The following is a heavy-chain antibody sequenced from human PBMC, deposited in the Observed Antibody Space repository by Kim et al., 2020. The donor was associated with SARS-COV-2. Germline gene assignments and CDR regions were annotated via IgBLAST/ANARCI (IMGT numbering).Heavy chain of an antibody. Sequence: VESRFTIARDNSKNTLYLQMNSLRAEDTAVYYCARAKFGELSWGYGMDVWGQGTTVTVSS. J-gene: IGHJ6*02. D-gene: IGHD3-10*01. CDR3: ARAKFGELSWGYGMDV. V-gene: IGHV3-30*07.